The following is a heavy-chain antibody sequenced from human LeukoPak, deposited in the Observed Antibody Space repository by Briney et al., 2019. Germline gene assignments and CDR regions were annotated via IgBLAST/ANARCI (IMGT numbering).Heavy chain of an antibody. CDR2: INPKSGAA. CDR3: ARGAEAETSPLDF. J-gene: IGHJ4*02. V-gene: IGHV1-2*04. D-gene: IGHD6-13*01. Sequence: ASVKVSCKASGYIFSDYYMHWVRQAPGQGLEWLGWINPKSGAADYAQQFRGWVTMTRDTSINTDYMEMKRVTSDDTAVYYCARGAEAETSPLDFWGQGTLV. CDR1: GYIFSDYY.